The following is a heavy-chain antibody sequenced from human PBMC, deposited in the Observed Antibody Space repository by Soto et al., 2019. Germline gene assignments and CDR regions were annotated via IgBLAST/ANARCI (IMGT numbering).Heavy chain of an antibody. CDR3: ARGSPYSGYAW. Sequence: QVQLQQWGAGLLKPSETLSLTCAVYGGSFSGYYWSWIRQPPGKGLEWIGGIYHSGSTNYNPSLKSRVTISVDTSKNQFSLKLSSVTAADTAVYYCARGSPYSGYAWWGQGTLVTVSS. CDR1: GGSFSGYY. J-gene: IGHJ4*02. D-gene: IGHD5-12*01. V-gene: IGHV4-34*01. CDR2: IYHSGST.